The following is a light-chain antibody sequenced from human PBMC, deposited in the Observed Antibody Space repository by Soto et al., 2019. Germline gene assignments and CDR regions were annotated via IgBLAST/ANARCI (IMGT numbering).Light chain of an antibody. J-gene: IGKJ1*01. CDR2: GAS. CDR3: QQYHTSPLT. CDR1: QSVSSSY. Sequence: EIVLTQSPGTQSLSPGERATLSCRASQSVSSSYLAWYQQKPGQAPRLLIYGASSRATGIPDRFSGSGSRTDFTLTISRLEPEDFAVYYCQQYHTSPLTFGQGTKVEIK. V-gene: IGKV3-20*01.